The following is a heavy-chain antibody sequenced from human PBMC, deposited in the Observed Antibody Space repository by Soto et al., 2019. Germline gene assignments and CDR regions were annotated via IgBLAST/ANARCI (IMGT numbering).Heavy chain of an antibody. Sequence: SETLSLTCTVSGGSISSGGYYWSWIRQHPGKGLEWIGYIYYSGSTYYNPSLKSRVTISVGTSKNQFSLKLSSVTAADTAVYYCARVSLSGVTAMPVNWFDPWGQGTLVTVSS. CDR3: ARVSLSGVTAMPVNWFDP. CDR2: IYYSGST. V-gene: IGHV4-31*03. D-gene: IGHD2-21*02. J-gene: IGHJ5*02. CDR1: GGSISSGGYY.